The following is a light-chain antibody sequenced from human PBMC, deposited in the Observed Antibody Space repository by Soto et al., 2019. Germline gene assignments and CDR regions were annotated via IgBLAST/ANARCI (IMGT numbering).Light chain of an antibody. CDR1: QSVSRY. Sequence: EIVLTQSPGTLSLSPGERATLSCRASQSVSRYLAWYQQKPGQAPRLLIYDSSNRATGIPARFSGSGSGTDLTLTISSLEPEDFAVYYCPQRSNWPPAFGGGTKVDI. J-gene: IGKJ4*01. CDR2: DSS. CDR3: PQRSNWPPA. V-gene: IGKV3-11*01.